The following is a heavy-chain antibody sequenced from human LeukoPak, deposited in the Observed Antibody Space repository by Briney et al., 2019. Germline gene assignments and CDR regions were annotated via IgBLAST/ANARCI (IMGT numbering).Heavy chain of an antibody. D-gene: IGHD3-16*01. CDR3: VREGEPQTFAY. Sequence: GASVKVSCKASGGTFSSYAISWVRQAPGQGLEWMGGTIPIFGTATYAQRFQGRVTITTDESRSTAYMELNSLRSDDTAVYYCVREGEPQTFAYWGQGTLVTVSS. CDR1: GGTFSSYA. CDR2: TIPIFGTA. J-gene: IGHJ4*02. V-gene: IGHV1-69*05.